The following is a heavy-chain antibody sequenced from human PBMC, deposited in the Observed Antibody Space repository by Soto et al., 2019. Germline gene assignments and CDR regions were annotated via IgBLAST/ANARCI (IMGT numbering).Heavy chain of an antibody. CDR1: GGSISSGGYS. Sequence: QLQLQESGSGLVKPSQTLSLTCAVSGGSISSGGYSWSWIRQPPGKGLEWIGYIYHSGSTYYNPSLXXRXPXPVDRAKNQFSLKLSSVTAADPAVYYCAAGGGLPRYCWGQGTLVTVPS. CDR3: AAGGGLPRYC. CDR2: IYHSGST. D-gene: IGHD5-12*01. J-gene: IGHJ4*02. V-gene: IGHV4-30-2*01.